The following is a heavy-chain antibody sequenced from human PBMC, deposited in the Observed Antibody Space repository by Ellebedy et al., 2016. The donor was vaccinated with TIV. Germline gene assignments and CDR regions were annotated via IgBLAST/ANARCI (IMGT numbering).Heavy chain of an antibody. D-gene: IGHD6-13*01. CDR2: IKQDGSEK. Sequence: GESLKISCAASGFTFSSSWMSSVRQAPGKGLEWVAKIKQDGSEKHYVDSVKGRFTIFRDNAKNSLYLQMNSLRAEDTAVYYCVRVKPAAAVFDYWGQGTVVTVSS. V-gene: IGHV3-7*03. CDR1: GFTFSSSW. J-gene: IGHJ4*02. CDR3: VRVKPAAAVFDY.